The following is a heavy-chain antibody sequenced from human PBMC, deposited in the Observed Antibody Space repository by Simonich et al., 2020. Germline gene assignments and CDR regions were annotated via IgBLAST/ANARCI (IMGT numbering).Heavy chain of an antibody. Sequence: EVQLGESGGGLVQQGRSLRLSCTASGFTFGDYAMGRVRQAPGKGVEGGGFIRNKAYGGTTEYAASVKGRFTISRDDSKSIAYLQMNSLKTEDTAVYYCTGWGNAFDIWGQGTMVTVSS. CDR2: IRNKAYGGTT. D-gene: IGHD7-27*01. J-gene: IGHJ3*02. CDR3: TGWGNAFDI. CDR1: GFTFGDYA. V-gene: IGHV3-49*04.